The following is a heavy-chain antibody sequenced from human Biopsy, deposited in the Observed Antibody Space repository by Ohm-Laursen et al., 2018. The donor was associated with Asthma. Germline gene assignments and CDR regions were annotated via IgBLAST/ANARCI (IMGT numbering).Heavy chain of an antibody. CDR1: GGSISTYY. CDR2: LYNSGTT. J-gene: IGHJ4*02. V-gene: IGHV4-59*01. Sequence: TLSLTCTVSGGSISTYYRTWIRQPPGKGLEWVAYLYNSGTTNYNPSLKSRVTISVDTSKNQVSLNVRSVTAADTAVYYCARDRGGTYGRTFESWGQGTLVTVSS. CDR3: ARDRGGTYGRTFES. D-gene: IGHD1-26*01.